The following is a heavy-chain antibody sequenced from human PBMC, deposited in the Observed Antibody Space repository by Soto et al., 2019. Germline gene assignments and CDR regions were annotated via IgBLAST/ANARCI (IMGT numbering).Heavy chain of an antibody. CDR1: GDSVNRRGYF. J-gene: IGHJ6*02. CDR3: ARGRPYSGMDV. V-gene: IGHV4-31*11. CDR2: IYYNGNA. Sequence: QVQLQESGPGLVRPSQTLSLTCAVSGDSVNRRGYFCSWVRQHPGTGLEWIGYIYYNGNAYYDPSLKSRVTISVDTSANQFSLKLNSVTAADTAVYWCARGRPYSGMDVWGQGTTVTVS.